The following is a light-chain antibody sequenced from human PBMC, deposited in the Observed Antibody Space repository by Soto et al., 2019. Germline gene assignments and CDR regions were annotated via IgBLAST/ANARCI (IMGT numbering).Light chain of an antibody. J-gene: IGLJ1*01. V-gene: IGLV2-14*01. CDR3: SSYTSSSTPLYV. Sequence: QSALTQPASVSGSPGQSIAISCTGTSSDVGGYNYVSWYQQHPGKAPKLMIYDVSNRPSGVSNRFSGSKSGNTASLTISGRKAEDEADYYCSSYTSSSTPLYVFGTGTKVTVL. CDR2: DVS. CDR1: SSDVGGYNY.